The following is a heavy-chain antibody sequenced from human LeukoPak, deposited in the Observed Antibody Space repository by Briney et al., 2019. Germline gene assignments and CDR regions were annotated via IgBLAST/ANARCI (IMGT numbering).Heavy chain of an antibody. V-gene: IGHV4-30-4*01. J-gene: IGHJ3*02. D-gene: IGHD3-10*01. CDR1: GGSISSGDYY. CDR2: IYYSGST. Sequence: SETLSLTCTVSGGSISSGDYYWSWIRQPPGKGLEWIGYIYYSGSTYYNPSLKSRVTISVDTSKNQFSLKLSSVTAADTAVYYCARVARLGFGEYYAFDIWGQGTMVTVSS. CDR3: ARVARLGFGEYYAFDI.